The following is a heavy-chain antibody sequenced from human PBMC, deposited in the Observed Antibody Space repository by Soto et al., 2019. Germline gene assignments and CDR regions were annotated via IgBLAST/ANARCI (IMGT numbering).Heavy chain of an antibody. CDR1: GYTFTSYC. CDR2: ISAYNGNT. CDR3: ARWDASIVATVFDY. J-gene: IGHJ4*02. V-gene: IGHV1-18*01. D-gene: IGHD5-12*01. Sequence: ASVKISCKTSGYTFTSYCISWVRQAPGQGLEWMGWISAYNGNTNYAQKLQGRVTMTTDTSTSTAYMELRSLRSDDTAVYYCARWDASIVATVFDYWGQGTLVTVSS.